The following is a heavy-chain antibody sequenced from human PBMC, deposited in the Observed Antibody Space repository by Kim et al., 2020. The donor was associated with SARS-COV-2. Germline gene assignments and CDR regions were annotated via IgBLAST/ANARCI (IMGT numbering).Heavy chain of an antibody. CDR2: INHSGSS. CDR3: ARAYYDFWSAYYGWYFDL. J-gene: IGHJ2*01. D-gene: IGHD3-3*01. CDR1: GGSFSASS. V-gene: IGHV4-34*01. Sequence: SETLSLTCAFYGGSFSASSWSWIRQPPGEGLEWIGEINHSGSSNYNPSLKSRVSISLDTSKNQFSLRLTPVTAADTAVYYCARAYYDFWSAYYGWYFDLWGRGTLVTVSS.